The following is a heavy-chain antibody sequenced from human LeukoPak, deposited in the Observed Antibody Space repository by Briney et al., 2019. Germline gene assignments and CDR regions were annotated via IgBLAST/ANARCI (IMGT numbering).Heavy chain of an antibody. V-gene: IGHV1-3*01. CDR2: INAGNGNT. Sequence: ASVKVSCKAPGYTFTSYAMHWVRQAPGQRLEWMGWINAGNGNTKYSQKLQGRVTITRDTSASTAYMELSSLRSEDTAVYYCARVGLYYYYYGMDVWGQGTTVTVSS. CDR1: GYTFTSYA. CDR3: ARVGLYYYYYGMDV. J-gene: IGHJ6*02. D-gene: IGHD3-16*01.